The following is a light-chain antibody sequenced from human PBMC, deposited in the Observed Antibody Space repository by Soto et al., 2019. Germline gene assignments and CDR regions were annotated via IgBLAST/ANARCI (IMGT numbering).Light chain of an antibody. Sequence: EILGTHSPPSLSLSPGERATLSCRAIQSVSSCLAWYPRKAAKAPSLLISDASTRAPGIPAGCRGSGSWTHFTLTLRSLEPEDFAVYQCQQRLTFGGGTKVDIK. CDR1: QSVSSC. J-gene: IGKJ4*01. CDR3: QQRLT. V-gene: IGKV3-11*01. CDR2: DAS.